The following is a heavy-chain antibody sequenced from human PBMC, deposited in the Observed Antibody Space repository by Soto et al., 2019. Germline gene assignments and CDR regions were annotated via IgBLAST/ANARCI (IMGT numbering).Heavy chain of an antibody. CDR1: GFTFSRYW. J-gene: IGHJ6*02. CDR2: ISSYGSDT. V-gene: IGHV3-74*01. CDR3: ASNYAYAEGYYWYGIDV. Sequence: GGSLRLSCAASGFTFSRYWMHWFRQAPGKGLVWVSRISSYGSDTHYADSVKGRFTISRDNAKNTLYLQMNSLRADDTPVYYCASNYAYAEGYYWYGIDVWGQGTTVTVSS. D-gene: IGHD3-16*01.